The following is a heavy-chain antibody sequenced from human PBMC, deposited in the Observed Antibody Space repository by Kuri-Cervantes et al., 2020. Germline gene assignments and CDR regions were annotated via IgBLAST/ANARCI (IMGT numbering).Heavy chain of an antibody. Sequence: GSLRLSCVVSDYSISSGYYWGWIRQPPGKGLEWIGSIYHSGSTYYNPSLKSRVTISVDTSKNQFSLKLSSVTAADTAVYYCARHRRDYYYYMDVWGKGTTVTVSS. CDR1: DYSISSGYY. V-gene: IGHV4-38-2*01. CDR3: ARHRRDYYYYMDV. J-gene: IGHJ6*03. CDR2: IYHSGST.